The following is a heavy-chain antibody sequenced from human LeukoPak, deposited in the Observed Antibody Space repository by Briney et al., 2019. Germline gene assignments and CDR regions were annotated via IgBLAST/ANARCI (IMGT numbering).Heavy chain of an antibody. CDR3: AKDRGSGSYYLDAFDI. V-gene: IGHV3-23*01. J-gene: IGHJ3*02. CDR2: ISGSGGST. D-gene: IGHD3-10*01. CDR1: GFTFSSYA. Sequence: GGSLRLPCAASGFTFSSYAMSWVRQAPGKGLEWVSAISGSGGSTYYADSVKGRFTISRDNSKNTLYLQMNSLRAEDTAVYYCAKDRGSGSYYLDAFDIWGQGTMVTVSS.